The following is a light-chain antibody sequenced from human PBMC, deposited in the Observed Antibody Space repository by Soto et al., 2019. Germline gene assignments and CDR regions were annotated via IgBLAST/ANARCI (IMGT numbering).Light chain of an antibody. J-gene: IGKJ5*01. V-gene: IGKV3-15*01. Sequence: EIVMTQSPATLSVSPGERVTLSCRASQSVRTNLAWYQQKPGQAPRLLIYGASTRATGLPARFSGSGSGTDFTLTISRLEPEDFAVYYCQQYGSSPPDTFGQGTRLEIK. CDR1: QSVRTN. CDR3: QQYGSSPPDT. CDR2: GAS.